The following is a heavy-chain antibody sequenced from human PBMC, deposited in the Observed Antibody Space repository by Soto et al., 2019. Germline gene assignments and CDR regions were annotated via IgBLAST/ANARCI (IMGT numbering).Heavy chain of an antibody. Sequence: EVQLLESGGGFAQPGGSLRLSCAASGFTFSSYAMHWVRQAPGRGLEWVSTISGSGTNIYYADSVQGRFTISRDNSQNTLFLQMTSLRVDDAATYCAKDGFGGASDYWGQGTHVTVSS. V-gene: IGHV3-23*01. CDR2: ISGSGTNI. CDR3: AKDGFGGASDY. D-gene: IGHD3-3*01. CDR1: GFTFSSYA. J-gene: IGHJ4*02.